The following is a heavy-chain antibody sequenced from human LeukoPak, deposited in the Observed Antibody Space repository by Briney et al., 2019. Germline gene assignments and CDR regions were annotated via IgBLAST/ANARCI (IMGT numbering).Heavy chain of an antibody. CDR2: INHSGST. V-gene: IGHV4-34*01. Sequence: SETLSLTCAVYGGSFSGYYWSWIRQPPGKGLEWIGEINHSGSTNYNPSLKSRVTISVDTSKNQFSLKLSSVTAADTAVFYCARDARELLESQDYFDYWGQGTLVTVSS. J-gene: IGHJ4*02. D-gene: IGHD1-26*01. CDR1: GGSFSGYY. CDR3: ARDARELLESQDYFDY.